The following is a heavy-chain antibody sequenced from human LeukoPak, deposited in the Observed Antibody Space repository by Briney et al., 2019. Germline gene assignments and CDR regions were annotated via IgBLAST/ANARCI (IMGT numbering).Heavy chain of an antibody. CDR2: ISSSSSYI. D-gene: IGHD3-10*01. J-gene: IGHJ4*02. Sequence: GGSLRLSCAASGFTFSSYAMSWVRQAPGKGLEWVSPISSSSSYIYYADSVKGRFTISRDNAKNSLYLQMNSLRAEDTAVYYCARWAGTMVRGGDYWGQGTLVTVSS. CDR1: GFTFSSYA. CDR3: ARWAGTMVRGGDY. V-gene: IGHV3-21*01.